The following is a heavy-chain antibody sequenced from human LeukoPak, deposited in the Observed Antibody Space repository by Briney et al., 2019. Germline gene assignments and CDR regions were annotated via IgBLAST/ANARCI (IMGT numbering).Heavy chain of an antibody. J-gene: IGHJ4*02. D-gene: IGHD6-13*01. V-gene: IGHV3-66*01. CDR3: ARDLIAAAGTGGG. CDR1: GFTVSSNY. Sequence: GGSLRLSCAASGFTVSSNYMSWVRQAPGKGLEWVSVIYSGGSTYYADSVKGRFTISRDNSKNTLYLQMNSLRAKDTAVYYCARDLIAAAGTGGGWGQGTLVTVSS. CDR2: IYSGGST.